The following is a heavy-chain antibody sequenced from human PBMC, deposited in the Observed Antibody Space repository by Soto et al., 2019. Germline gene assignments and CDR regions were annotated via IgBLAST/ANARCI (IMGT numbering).Heavy chain of an antibody. CDR3: ARETETYYYDSSGYYLSY. Sequence: GASVKVSCKASGGTFSSYTISWVRQAPGQGLEWMGRIIPILGIANYAQKFQGRVTITADKSTSTAYMELSSLRSEDTAVYYCARETETYYYDSSGYYLSYWGQGTLVTVSS. CDR1: GGTFSSYT. V-gene: IGHV1-69*02. CDR2: IIPILGIA. D-gene: IGHD3-22*01. J-gene: IGHJ4*02.